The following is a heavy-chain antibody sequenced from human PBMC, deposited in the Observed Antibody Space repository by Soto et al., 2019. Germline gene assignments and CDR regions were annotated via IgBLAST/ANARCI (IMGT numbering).Heavy chain of an antibody. J-gene: IGHJ4*02. CDR3: AILDIVVVPAASTHFDY. D-gene: IGHD2-2*03. CDR2: IYPGDSDT. CDR1: GYSLTRYW. Sequence: GESLKISCKGSGYSLTRYWIGWVRQMPGKGLEWMGIIYPGDSDTRYSPSFQGQVTISADKSISTAYLQWSSLKASDTAMYYCAILDIVVVPAASTHFDYWGQGTLVTVSS. V-gene: IGHV5-51*01.